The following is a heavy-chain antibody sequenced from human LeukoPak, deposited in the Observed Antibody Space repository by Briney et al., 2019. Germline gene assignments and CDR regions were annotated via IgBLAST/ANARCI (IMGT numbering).Heavy chain of an antibody. D-gene: IGHD3-10*01. V-gene: IGHV1-8*01. CDR1: GYTFTSYA. J-gene: IGHJ6*02. Sequence: GASVKVSCKASGYTFTSYAINWVRQATGQGLEWMGWMNPNSGNTGYAQKFQGRVTMTRNTSISTAYMELSSLRSEDTAVYYCARAPVSLWFGVYYYYYGMDVWGQGTTVTVSS. CDR2: MNPNSGNT. CDR3: ARAPVSLWFGVYYYYYGMDV.